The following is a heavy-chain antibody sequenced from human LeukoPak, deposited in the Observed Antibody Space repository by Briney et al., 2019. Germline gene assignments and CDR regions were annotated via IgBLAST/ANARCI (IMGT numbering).Heavy chain of an antibody. CDR2: INHSGST. J-gene: IGHJ4*02. Sequence: PSETLSLTCAVYGGSFSYYWSWIRQPPGKGLEWIGEINHSGSTNYNPSLKSRLTISVDTSKNQFSLKLSSVTAADTAVYYCARTIQLGLDYWSQGTLVTVSS. V-gene: IGHV4-34*01. CDR1: GGSFSYY. CDR3: ARTIQLGLDY. D-gene: IGHD6-6*01.